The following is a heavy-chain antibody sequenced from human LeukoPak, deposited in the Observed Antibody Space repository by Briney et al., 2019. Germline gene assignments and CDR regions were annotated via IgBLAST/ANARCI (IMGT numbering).Heavy chain of an antibody. J-gene: IGHJ4*02. D-gene: IGHD3-10*01. CDR2: MSYDGNKQ. CDR3: AKESWYQYGSRSPLPIDN. V-gene: IGHV3-30*18. CDR1: GFLFSSYA. Sequence: GRSLRLSCAASGFLFSSYAMHWVRQAPGKGLEWVAVMSYDGNKQYYGDSVKGRFTISRDNSKNTLYLQMNSLRHEDTAVYYCAKESWYQYGSRSPLPIDNWGQGTLVTVSS.